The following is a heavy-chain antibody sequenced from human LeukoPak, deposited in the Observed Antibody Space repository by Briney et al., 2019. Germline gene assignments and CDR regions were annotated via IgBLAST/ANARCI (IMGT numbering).Heavy chain of an antibody. V-gene: IGHV4-39*01. J-gene: IGHJ4*02. CDR1: GGSISSSSYY. CDR2: IYYSGST. D-gene: IGHD6-19*01. CDR3: ARRAVGKPFDY. Sequence: PSETLSLTCTVSGGSISSSSYYWGWIRQPPGKGLEWIGSIYYSGSTYYNPSLKSRVTISVDTSKNQFSLKLGSVTAADTAVYYCARRAVGKPFDYWGQGTLVTVSS.